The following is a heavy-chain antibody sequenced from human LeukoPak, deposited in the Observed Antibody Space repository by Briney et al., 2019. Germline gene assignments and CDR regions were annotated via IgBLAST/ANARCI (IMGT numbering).Heavy chain of an antibody. CDR3: ATALRFRSYFDY. CDR1: GGSFSGYY. J-gene: IGHJ4*02. CDR2: INHSGST. Sequence: SETLSLTCAVYGGSFSGYYWSWIRQPPGKGLEWIGEINHSGSTNYNPSLRSRVTISVDTSKNQFSLKLSSVTAADTAVYYCATALRFRSYFDYWGQGTLVTVSS. D-gene: IGHD5-12*01. V-gene: IGHV4-34*01.